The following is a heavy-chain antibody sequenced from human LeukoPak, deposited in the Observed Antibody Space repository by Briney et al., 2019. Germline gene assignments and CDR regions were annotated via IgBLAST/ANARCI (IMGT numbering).Heavy chain of an antibody. V-gene: IGHV3-33*01. CDR2: IWYDGIRK. CDR3: ARDLEDSSPFGAFDM. D-gene: IGHD3-22*01. CDR1: GFTFSNYG. Sequence: GGSLRLSCAASGFTFSNYGMHWVRQVPGKGLEWVAAIWYDGIRKYYADSVKGRLTISRDNSKNTLYLQMNSLRAEDTAVYYCARDLEDSSPFGAFDMWGQGTMVTVSS. J-gene: IGHJ3*02.